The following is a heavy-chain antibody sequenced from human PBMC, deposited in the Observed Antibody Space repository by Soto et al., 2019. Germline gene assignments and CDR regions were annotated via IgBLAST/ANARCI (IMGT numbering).Heavy chain of an antibody. J-gene: IGHJ6*02. D-gene: IGHD3-16*01. Sequence: SETLSLTCTVSGGSISSYCWSWIRQPPGKGLEWIGYIYYSGSTNYNPSLKSRVTISVDTSKNQFSLKLSSVTAADTAVYYCAREGAARGYYYYGMVVWGQGTTVTVSS. CDR1: GGSISSYC. V-gene: IGHV4-59*01. CDR3: AREGAARGYYYYGMVV. CDR2: IYYSGST.